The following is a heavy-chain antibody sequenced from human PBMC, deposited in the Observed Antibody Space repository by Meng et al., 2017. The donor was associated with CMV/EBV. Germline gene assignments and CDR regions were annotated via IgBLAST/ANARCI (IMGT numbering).Heavy chain of an antibody. CDR1: GYKFNDFG. CDR3: ARVQMVYAGAYCGGDCYPRGDAFDI. D-gene: IGHD2-21*01. V-gene: IGHV1-2*02. Sequence: ASVKVSCKASGYKFNDFGITWVRQAPGQGLEWMGWINPNSGGTNYAQKFQGRVTMTRDTSISTAYMELSRLRSDDTAVYYCARVQMVYAGAYCGGDCYPRGDAFDIWGQGTMVTVSS. CDR2: INPNSGGT. J-gene: IGHJ3*02.